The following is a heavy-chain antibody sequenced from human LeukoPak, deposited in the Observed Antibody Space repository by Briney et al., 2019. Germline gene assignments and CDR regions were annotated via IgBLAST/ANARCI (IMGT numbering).Heavy chain of an antibody. CDR2: ISSSSSYT. J-gene: IGHJ4*02. V-gene: IGHV3-11*03. CDR3: ARRGKYYFDY. Sequence: GGSLRLSCAASGFTFSDYYMSWIRQAPGKGLEWVSYISSSSSYTNYADLLKGRFTISSDNAKNSLYLQMNSLRAEDTAVYYCARRGKYYFDYWGEGTLVTVPS. CDR1: GFTFSDYY. D-gene: IGHD3-10*01.